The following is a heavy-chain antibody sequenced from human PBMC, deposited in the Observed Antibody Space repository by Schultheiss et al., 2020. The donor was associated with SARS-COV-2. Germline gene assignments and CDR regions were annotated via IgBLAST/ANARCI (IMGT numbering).Heavy chain of an antibody. J-gene: IGHJ6*02. Sequence: ASVKVSCKASGYTFTSYDINWVRQATGQGLEWMGWMNPNSGNTGYAQKFQGRVTMTRDTSISTAYMELSRLRSEDTAVYYCARGNSRYQLQRGMDVWGQGTTVTVSS. CDR3: ARGNSRYQLQRGMDV. CDR2: MNPNSGNT. CDR1: GYTFTSYD. D-gene: IGHD2-2*01. V-gene: IGHV1-8*02.